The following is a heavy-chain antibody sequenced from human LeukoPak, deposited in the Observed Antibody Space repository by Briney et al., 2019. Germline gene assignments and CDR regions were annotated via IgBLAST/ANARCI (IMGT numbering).Heavy chain of an antibody. J-gene: IGHJ6*03. V-gene: IGHV3-48*03. D-gene: IGHD6-25*01. CDR3: AKGGYSIAAYYYYYYMDV. CDR2: ISSSGSTI. Sequence: GGSLRLSCAASGFTFSSYEMNWVRQAPGKGLEWVSYISSSGSTIYCADSVKGRFTISRDNSKNTLYLQMNSLRAEDTAVYYCAKGGYSIAAYYYYYYMDVWGKGTTVTVSS. CDR1: GFTFSSYE.